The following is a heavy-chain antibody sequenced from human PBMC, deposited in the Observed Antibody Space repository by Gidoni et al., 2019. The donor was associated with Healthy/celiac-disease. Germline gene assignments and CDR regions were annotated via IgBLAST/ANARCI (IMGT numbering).Heavy chain of an antibody. D-gene: IGHD3-16*02. J-gene: IGHJ4*02. CDR1: GGSFSGYY. CDR3: ARGHYDYVWGSYRPFDY. Sequence: QVQLQQWGAGLLKPSETLSLTCAVYGGSFSGYYWSWIRQPPGKGLEWIGEINHSGSTNYNPSLKSRVTISVDTSKNQFSLKLSSVTAADTAVYYCARGHYDYVWGSYRPFDYWGQGTLVTVSS. CDR2: INHSGST. V-gene: IGHV4-34*01.